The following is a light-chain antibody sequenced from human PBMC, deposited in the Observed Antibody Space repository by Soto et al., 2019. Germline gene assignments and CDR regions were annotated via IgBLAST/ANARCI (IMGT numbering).Light chain of an antibody. V-gene: IGKV3-15*01. CDR1: QSVSSN. Sequence: EIVMTQSPATLSVSPGERATLSCRASQSVSSNLAWYQQKPGQAPRLLIYGASTRATGIPARFSGSGSGTECTRTISSLQSEDFAVYYCQQYNNWRWTFGQGTKVEIK. J-gene: IGKJ1*01. CDR2: GAS. CDR3: QQYNNWRWT.